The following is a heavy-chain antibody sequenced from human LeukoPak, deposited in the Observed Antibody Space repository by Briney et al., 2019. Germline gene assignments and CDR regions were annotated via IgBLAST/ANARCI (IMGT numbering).Heavy chain of an antibody. J-gene: IGHJ6*03. V-gene: IGHV3-21*01. Sequence: GGSLRLSCAASGFTFSSYSMNWVRQAPGKGLEWVSSISSSSGYIYYADSLKGRFTISRDNAKNSLYLQMNSLRAEDTAVYYCARDYYDSSGYYPYYYYYYMDVWGKGTTVTVSS. CDR1: GFTFSSYS. CDR3: ARDYYDSSGYYPYYYYYYMDV. CDR2: ISSSSGYI. D-gene: IGHD3-22*01.